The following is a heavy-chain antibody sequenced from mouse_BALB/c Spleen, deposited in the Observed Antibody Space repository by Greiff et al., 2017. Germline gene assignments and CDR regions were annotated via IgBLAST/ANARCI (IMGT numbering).Heavy chain of an antibody. D-gene: IGHD1-1*01. J-gene: IGHJ4*01. Sequence: QVHVKQSGPGLVQPSQSLSITCTVSGFSLTSYGVHWVRQSPGKGLEWLGVIWSGGSTDYNAAFISRLSISKDNSKSQVFFKMNSLQANDTAIYYCARTPDYYGSSRGAMDYWGQGTSVTVSS. CDR2: IWSGGST. V-gene: IGHV2-2*02. CDR3: ARTPDYYGSSRGAMDY. CDR1: GFSLTSYG.